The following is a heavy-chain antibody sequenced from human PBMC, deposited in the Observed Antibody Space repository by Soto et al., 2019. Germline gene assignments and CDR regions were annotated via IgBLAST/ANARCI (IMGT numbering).Heavy chain of an antibody. Sequence: TLSLTCTGSGDSISKSDYYWNWIGQSPGKGLEWIASIDYSGSTYYNPSLKSRAVISADTSKNLFSLKLRSVTAADTALSFCARDGHYSSGFDVWGQGTTVTVSS. CDR1: GDSISKSDYY. CDR2: IDYSGST. J-gene: IGHJ6*02. V-gene: IGHV4-30-4*01. CDR3: ARDGHYSSGFDV.